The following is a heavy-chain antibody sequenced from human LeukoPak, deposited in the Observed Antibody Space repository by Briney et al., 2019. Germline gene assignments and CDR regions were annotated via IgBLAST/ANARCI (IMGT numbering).Heavy chain of an antibody. CDR1: GGSISSYY. D-gene: IGHD3-22*01. CDR3: ARGYYDSSGYYLYFDY. J-gene: IGHJ4*02. Sequence: PSETLSLTCTVSGGSISSYYWSWIRKPPGKGLEWIGYIYYSGSTNYNPSLKSRVTISVDTSKNQFSLKLSSVTAADTAVYYCARGYYDSSGYYLYFDYWGQGTLVTVSS. CDR2: IYYSGST. V-gene: IGHV4-59*01.